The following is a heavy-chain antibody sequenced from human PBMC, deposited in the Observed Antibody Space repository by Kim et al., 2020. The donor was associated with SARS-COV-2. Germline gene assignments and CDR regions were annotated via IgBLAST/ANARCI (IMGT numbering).Heavy chain of an antibody. CDR2: INPNSGGT. CDR3: ARERQNYYGMDV. J-gene: IGHJ6*02. CDR1: GYTFTGYY. Sequence: ASVKVSCKASGYTFTGYYMHWVRQAPGQGLEWMGRINPNSGGTNYAQKFQGRVTMTRDTSISTAYMELSRLRSDDTAVYYCARERQNYYGMDVWGQGTTVTVSS. V-gene: IGHV1-2*06.